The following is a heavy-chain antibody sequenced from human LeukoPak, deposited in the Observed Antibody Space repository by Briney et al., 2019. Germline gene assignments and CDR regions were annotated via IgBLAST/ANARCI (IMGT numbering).Heavy chain of an antibody. V-gene: IGHV3-9*01. J-gene: IGHJ4*02. D-gene: IGHD5-24*01. CDR1: GFTFDDYS. CDR2: INWNSGFI. CDR3: ARWTGGTFDY. Sequence: GRSLRLSCAASGFTFDDYSMHWVRQAPGKGLEWVSGINWNSGFIGYADSVKGRFTISRDNAKNSLYLQMNSLRAEDTALYYCARWTGGTFDYWGQGTLVTVSS.